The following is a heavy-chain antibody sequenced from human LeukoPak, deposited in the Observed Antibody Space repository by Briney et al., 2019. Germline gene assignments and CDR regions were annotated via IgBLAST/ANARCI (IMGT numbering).Heavy chain of an antibody. CDR1: GGSISSYY. D-gene: IGHD6-6*01. CDR3: ARVEEGSSSPVFDY. J-gene: IGHJ4*02. Sequence: SETLSLTCTVSGGSISSYYWSWIRQPPGKGLEWTGYIYYSGSTNYNPSLKSRVTISVDTSKNQFSLKLSSVTAADTAVYYCARVEEGSSSPVFDYWGQGTLGTVSS. CDR2: IYYSGST. V-gene: IGHV4-59*08.